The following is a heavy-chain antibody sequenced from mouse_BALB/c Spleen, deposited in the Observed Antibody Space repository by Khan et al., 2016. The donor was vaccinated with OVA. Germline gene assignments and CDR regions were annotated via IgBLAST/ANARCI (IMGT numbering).Heavy chain of an antibody. J-gene: IGHJ2*01. CDR2: IWGDGST. V-gene: IGHV2-3*01. CDR1: GFSLTTYG. Sequence: QMQLKESGPGLVAPSQSLSITCTVSGFSLTTYGVSWIRQPPGKGLEWLGVIWGDGSTHYHSALISRLSISKDNSKSQVFFELNSLQTDDTATYYSPKLMIYSFDYWGQGTTLTVSS. D-gene: IGHD2-3*01. CDR3: PKLMIYSFDY.